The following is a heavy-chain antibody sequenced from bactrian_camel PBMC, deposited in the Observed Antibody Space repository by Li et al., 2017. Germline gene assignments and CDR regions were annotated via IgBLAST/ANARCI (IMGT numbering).Heavy chain of an antibody. CDR2: SSSGALSL. CDR1: GFTFTNYW. Sequence: HVQLVESGRGLVQPGGSLRLSCAASGFTFTNYWMHWVRQGPGKGLERVSFSSSGALSLVYADSVKGRFTISRDNAKNTLHLQMNSLTPADSATCYCAADSPDQSSRDYGDNWYLSPYEYNFWGQGTQVTVS. J-gene: IGHJ4*01. V-gene: IGHV3S1*01. CDR3: AADSPDQSSRDYGDNWYLSPYEYNF. D-gene: IGHD6*01.